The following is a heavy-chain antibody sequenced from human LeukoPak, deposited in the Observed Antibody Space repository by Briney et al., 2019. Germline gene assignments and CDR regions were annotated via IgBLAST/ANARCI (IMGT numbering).Heavy chain of an antibody. CDR3: ARGIGTSYDRSRDAFDI. CDR1: AGSINSGDYY. Sequence: SETLSLTCTVSAGSINSGDYYWSWIRQPAGKGLEWIGHIYSPGTNYNYNPSLKSRVTISIDTSKNQFSLKLTSVTAEDTAVYYCARGIGTSYDRSRDAFDIWGQGTMVTVSS. V-gene: IGHV4-61*09. D-gene: IGHD3-22*01. J-gene: IGHJ3*02. CDR2: IYSPGTN.